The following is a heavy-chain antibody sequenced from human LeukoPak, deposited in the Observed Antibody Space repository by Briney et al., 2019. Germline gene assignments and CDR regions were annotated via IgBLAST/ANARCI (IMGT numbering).Heavy chain of an antibody. CDR1: GFTFSSYS. Sequence: GGSLRLSCAASGFTFSSYSMNWVRQAPGKGLEWVSSISSSSSYIYYADSVKGRFTISRDNAKNSLYLQMNSLRAEDTAVYYCASDFWSGYRLFDYWGQGTLVTVSS. D-gene: IGHD3-3*01. V-gene: IGHV3-21*01. J-gene: IGHJ4*02. CDR3: ASDFWSGYRLFDY. CDR2: ISSSSSYI.